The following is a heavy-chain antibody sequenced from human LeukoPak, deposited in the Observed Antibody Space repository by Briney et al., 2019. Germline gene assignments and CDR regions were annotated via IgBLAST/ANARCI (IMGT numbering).Heavy chain of an antibody. CDR1: GGTFSSYA. D-gene: IGHD3-10*01. Sequence: SVKVSCKASGGTFSSYAISWVRQAPGQGLEWMGGIIPIFGTANYAQKFQGRVTITADESTSTAYMELRSLRSEDTAVYYCAREDYYGSGSYYKNYYGMDVWGQGTTVTVSS. J-gene: IGHJ6*02. V-gene: IGHV1-69*13. CDR2: IIPIFGTA. CDR3: AREDYYGSGSYYKNYYGMDV.